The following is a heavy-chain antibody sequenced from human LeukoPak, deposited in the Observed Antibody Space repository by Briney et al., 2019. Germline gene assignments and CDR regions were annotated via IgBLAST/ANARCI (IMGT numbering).Heavy chain of an antibody. Sequence: ASVKASCKASGYTFTSYYMHWVRQAPGQGPEWMGVINPNGGSTTYAQKFQGRVTMTRDRSTTTVYMELSSLRSEDTAVYYCARDPSGSWQWFDYWGQGTLVTVSS. CDR3: ARDPSGSWQWFDY. J-gene: IGHJ4*02. D-gene: IGHD1-26*01. CDR1: GYTFTSYY. CDR2: INPNGGST. V-gene: IGHV1-46*01.